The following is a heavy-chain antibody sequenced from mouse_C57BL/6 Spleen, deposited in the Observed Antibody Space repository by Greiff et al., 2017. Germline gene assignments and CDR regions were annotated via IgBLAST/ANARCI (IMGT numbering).Heavy chain of an antibody. D-gene: IGHD1-1*01. V-gene: IGHV1-59*01. CDR3: ASGTVVATDYAMDY. J-gene: IGHJ4*01. CDR2: IDPSDSYT. Sequence: QVQLQQPGAELVRPGTSVKLSCKASGYTFTSYWMHWVKQRPGQGLEWIGVIDPSDSYTNYNQKFKGKATLTVDTSSSTAYMQLSSLTSEDSAVYYWASGTVVATDYAMDYWGQGTSVTVSS. CDR1: GYTFTSYW.